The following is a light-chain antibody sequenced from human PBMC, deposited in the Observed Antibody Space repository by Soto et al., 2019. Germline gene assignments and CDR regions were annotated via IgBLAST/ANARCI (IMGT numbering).Light chain of an antibody. V-gene: IGLV1-47*01. CDR3: AAWDDSLSGPYV. Sequence: QSVLTQPPSASGTPGQRVTISCSGSSSNIGSNYVYWYQQLPGTAPKLLIYRNNQRPSGVPDRFSGSKSGTSASLAISGLRSEDEADYYSAAWDDSLSGPYVFGPGTKVTVL. CDR1: SSNIGSNY. CDR2: RNN. J-gene: IGLJ1*01.